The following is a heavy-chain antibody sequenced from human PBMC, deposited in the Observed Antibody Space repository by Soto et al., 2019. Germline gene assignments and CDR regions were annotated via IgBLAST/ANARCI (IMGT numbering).Heavy chain of an antibody. CDR3: ARSWGSYWHHFDL. D-gene: IGHD1-26*01. CDR1: GYSFMNNW. V-gene: IGHV5-51*01. J-gene: IGHJ4*02. CDR2: IYPGDSDT. Sequence: GESLKISCNGSGYSFMNNWIGWVRQMAGKGPEWMGTIYPGDSDTKYSPSFQGRVSISADKSVDTAYVQWSSLEASDTAIYYCARSWGSYWHHFDLWGQGTVVTVSS.